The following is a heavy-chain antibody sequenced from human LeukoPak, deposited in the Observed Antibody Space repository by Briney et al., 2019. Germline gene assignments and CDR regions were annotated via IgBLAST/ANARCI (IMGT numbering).Heavy chain of an antibody. CDR1: GYTLTESS. J-gene: IGHJ2*01. V-gene: IGHV1-24*01. Sequence: ASVKVSCKVSGYTLTESSIHWVRQAPGEGLEWMGGFDPEDVETIYAEKFQGRVTMTEDTSTDTAHMELNNLRSDDTAVYYCVSDRSDGGYAESGGYPTFDLWGRGTLVTVSS. CDR2: FDPEDVET. CDR3: VSDRSDGGYAESGGYPTFDL. D-gene: IGHD3-22*01.